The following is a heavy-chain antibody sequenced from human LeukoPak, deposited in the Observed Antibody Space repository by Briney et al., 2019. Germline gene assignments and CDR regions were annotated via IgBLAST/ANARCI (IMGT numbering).Heavy chain of an antibody. J-gene: IGHJ4*02. CDR3: ARDQSSFGVVGIAAY. CDR1: GFSFTGFG. CDR2: IRHDGSKP. V-gene: IGHV3-30*02. D-gene: IGHD3-3*01. Sequence: PGGSLRLACLASGFSFTGFGMHWVRQAPGKGLEWVTFIRHDGSKPYYADSVKGRFTISRDDSRNTLYLQMNSLRAEDTAVYYCARDQSSFGVVGIAAYWGQGTLVTVSS.